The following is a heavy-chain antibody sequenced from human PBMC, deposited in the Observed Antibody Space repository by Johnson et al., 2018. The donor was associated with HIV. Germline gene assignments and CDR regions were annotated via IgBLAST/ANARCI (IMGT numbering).Heavy chain of an antibody. CDR1: GFTFSSYG. D-gene: IGHD1-26*01. J-gene: IGHJ3*02. Sequence: VQLVESGGGVVQPGRSLRLSCAASGFTFSSYGMHWVRQAPGKGLEWVSVIYSGDSTYYADSVKGRLTISSDNSKNTLYLQMNSLRAEDTAVYYCARDDSGSKSLGAFDIWGQGTMVTVSS. CDR2: IYSGDST. V-gene: IGHV3-NL1*01. CDR3: ARDDSGSKSLGAFDI.